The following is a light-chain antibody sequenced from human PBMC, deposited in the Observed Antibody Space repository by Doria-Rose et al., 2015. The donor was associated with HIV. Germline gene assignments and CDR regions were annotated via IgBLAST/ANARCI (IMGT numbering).Light chain of an antibody. CDR3: QQSYSTPLT. V-gene: IGKV1-39*01. CDR2: AAS. Sequence: DIQVTQSPSSLSASVGDRVTITCRARQSTGSFLNWYQQKPGKAPKLLIYAASSVQNGVPSRFSGSGSGTDFTLTISSLQPEDFATYFCQQSYSTPLTFGGGTKVEIK. J-gene: IGKJ4*01. CDR1: QSTGSF.